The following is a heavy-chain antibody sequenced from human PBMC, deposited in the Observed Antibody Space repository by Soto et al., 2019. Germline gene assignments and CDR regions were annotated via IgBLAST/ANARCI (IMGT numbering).Heavy chain of an antibody. D-gene: IGHD1-26*01. CDR3: DIVSNSENYGDY. CDR2: ISGSGAHT. V-gene: IGHV3-23*01. Sequence: GGSLRLSCAASGFTFSSYAMTWVRQVPGMGLDWVSSISGSGAHTYYTDSVKGRFTISRDNSKNTLYLQMNSLRAEDTAIYYCDIVSNSENYGDYWGRGTLVTVSS. CDR1: GFTFSSYA. J-gene: IGHJ4*02.